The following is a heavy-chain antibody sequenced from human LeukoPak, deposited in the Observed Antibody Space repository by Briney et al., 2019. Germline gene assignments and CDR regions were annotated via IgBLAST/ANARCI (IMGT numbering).Heavy chain of an antibody. CDR2: IYYSGST. J-gene: IGHJ4*02. V-gene: IGHV4-31*03. Sequence: SETLSLTCTVSGGSISSGGYYWSWIRQHPGKGLEWIGYIYYSGSTYYNPSLKSRVTMSVDTSKNQFSPKLSSVTAADTAVYYCARSGRDGYLSTRPVDYWGQGTLVTVSS. D-gene: IGHD5-24*01. CDR1: GGSISSGGYY. CDR3: ARSGRDGYLSTRPVDY.